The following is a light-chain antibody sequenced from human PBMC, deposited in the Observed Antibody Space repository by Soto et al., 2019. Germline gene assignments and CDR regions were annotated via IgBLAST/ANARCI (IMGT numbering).Light chain of an antibody. V-gene: IGLV2-11*01. CDR3: CSYAGSCVGV. CDR2: DVS. Sequence: QSALTQPRSVSGSPGQSVIISCTGTSSDVGGYKYVYWYQQHPGKAPKLVIYDVSERPSGVPDRFSGSKSGNTASLTISWLQAEDEAAYHCCSYAGSCVGVFGGGTKLTVL. J-gene: IGLJ3*02. CDR1: SSDVGGYKY.